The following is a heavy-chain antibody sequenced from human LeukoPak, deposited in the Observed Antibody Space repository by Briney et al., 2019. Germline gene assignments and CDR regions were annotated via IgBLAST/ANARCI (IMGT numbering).Heavy chain of an antibody. V-gene: IGHV4-4*07. J-gene: IGHJ4*02. CDR3: ARWHSGSSSFDV. CDR1: GGSISSYY. Sequence: PSETLSLTCRVSGGSISSYYWSWIRQPAGKGLEWIGRIYNSGSTNYNPSLKSRVTISVDKSKNQFSLKLSSVTAADTAVYYCARWHSGSSSFDVWGQGTLVTVSS. CDR2: IYNSGST. D-gene: IGHD1-26*01.